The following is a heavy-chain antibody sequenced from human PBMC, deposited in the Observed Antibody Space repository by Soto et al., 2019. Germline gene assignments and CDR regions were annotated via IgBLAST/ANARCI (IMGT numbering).Heavy chain of an antibody. Sequence: GVSLRLSCAASGFSFSHYSMIWVRQAPGKGLEWLSYISSESGTIYYAESVKGRFTVSRDNAKNSLSLQMNILRDEDAATYYCARLSCSDDVCFSQMDYW. J-gene: IGHJ4*01. CDR1: GFSFSHYS. CDR2: ISSESGTI. V-gene: IGHV3-48*02. CDR3: ARLSCSDDVCFSQMDY. D-gene: IGHD2-21*01.